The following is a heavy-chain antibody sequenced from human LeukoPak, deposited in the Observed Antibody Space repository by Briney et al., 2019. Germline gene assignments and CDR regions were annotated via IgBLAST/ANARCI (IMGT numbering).Heavy chain of an antibody. CDR3: ARDGPGIAVAGPYYYYYGMDV. Sequence: PGRSLRLSCAASGFTFSSYAMHWVRQAPGKGLEWVAAISYDGSNKYYADSVKGRFTISRDNSKNTLYLQMNSLRAEDTAVYYCARDGPGIAVAGPYYYYYGMDVWGQGTTDTVSS. D-gene: IGHD6-19*01. J-gene: IGHJ6*02. CDR2: ISYDGSNK. CDR1: GFTFSSYA. V-gene: IGHV3-30-3*01.